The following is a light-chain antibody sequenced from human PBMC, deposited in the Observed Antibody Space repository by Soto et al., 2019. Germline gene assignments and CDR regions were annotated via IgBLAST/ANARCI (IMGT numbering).Light chain of an antibody. CDR2: DVS. Sequence: QSALTQPASVSGSPGQSITISCTGISSDVGNYNFVSWYQQHPGKAPKLIIYDVSNRPSGISNRFSGSKSDNAASLTISGLQAEDEADYYCSSYSTITARYVFGTGTKLTVL. CDR3: SSYSTITARYV. V-gene: IGLV2-14*03. CDR1: SSDVGNYNF. J-gene: IGLJ1*01.